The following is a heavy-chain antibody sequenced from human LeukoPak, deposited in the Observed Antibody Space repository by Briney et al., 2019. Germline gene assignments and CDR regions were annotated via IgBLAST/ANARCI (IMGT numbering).Heavy chain of an antibody. V-gene: IGHV3-30*04. J-gene: IGHJ4*02. D-gene: IGHD3-22*01. CDR3: ARGESHYYDSSYFDY. CDR2: ISYDGSNK. Sequence: GGSLRLSCAASGFTFSSYAMHWVRQAPGKGLEWVAVISYDGSNKYYADSVKGRFTISRDNSKNTLYLQMNSLRAEDTAVYYCARGESHYYDSSYFDYWGQGTLVTVSS. CDR1: GFTFSSYA.